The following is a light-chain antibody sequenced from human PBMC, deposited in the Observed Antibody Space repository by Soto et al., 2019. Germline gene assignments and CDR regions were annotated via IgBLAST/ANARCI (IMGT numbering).Light chain of an antibody. CDR2: GAS. V-gene: IGKV3-20*01. CDR1: QSVSSSY. CDR3: QQYGSSPSIT. Sequence: EIVLTQSPGTLSLSPCERATLSSSASQSVSSSYLAWYQQKPGQAPRLLIYGASSRATGIPDRFSGSGSGTDFTLTISRLEPEDFAVYYCQQYGSSPSITFGQGTRLEIK. J-gene: IGKJ5*01.